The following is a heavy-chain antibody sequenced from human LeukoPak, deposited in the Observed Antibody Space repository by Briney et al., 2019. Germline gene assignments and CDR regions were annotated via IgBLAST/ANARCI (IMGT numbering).Heavy chain of an antibody. D-gene: IGHD3-3*01. Sequence: ASVKVSCKASGYTFTGYYMHWVRQAPGQGLEWMGWINPNSGGTNYAQKFQGRVTMTRDTSISTAYMELSRLRSDDTAVYYCARGGMGGYYSHYYYMDVWGKGTTVTVSS. CDR3: ARGGMGGYYSHYYYMDV. J-gene: IGHJ6*03. CDR2: INPNSGGT. V-gene: IGHV1-2*02. CDR1: GYTFTGYY.